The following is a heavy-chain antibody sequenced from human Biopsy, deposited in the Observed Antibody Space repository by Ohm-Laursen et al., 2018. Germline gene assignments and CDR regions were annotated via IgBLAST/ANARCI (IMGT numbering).Heavy chain of an antibody. CDR2: ISYTGYT. V-gene: IGHV4-59*11. Sequence: PPGTLSLTCTVSGGSFTGHYWTWIRQPPGKGLGWIGHISYTGYTSYNASLKSRVTISVDTSRNHFSLRLSSLAAADTAVYYCARGSNDFGGLYFPRWGQGTLLTVSS. J-gene: IGHJ4*02. D-gene: IGHD4-23*01. CDR3: ARGSNDFGGLYFPR. CDR1: GGSFTGHY.